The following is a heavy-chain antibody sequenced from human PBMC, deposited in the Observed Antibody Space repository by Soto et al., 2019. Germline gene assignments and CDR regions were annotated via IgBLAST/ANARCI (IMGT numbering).Heavy chain of an antibody. V-gene: IGHV4-34*01. Sequence: PSETLSLTCAVYGGSFSGYYWSGIRQPPGKGLEWIGEINHSGSTNYNPSLKSRVTISVDTSKNQFSLKLSSVTAADTAVYYCARDHPGGGHAFDIWGQGTMVTVSS. J-gene: IGHJ3*02. CDR3: ARDHPGGGHAFDI. CDR1: GGSFSGYY. D-gene: IGHD3-10*01. CDR2: INHSGST.